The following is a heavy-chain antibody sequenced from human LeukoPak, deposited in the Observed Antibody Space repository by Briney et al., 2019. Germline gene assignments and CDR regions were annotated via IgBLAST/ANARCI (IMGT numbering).Heavy chain of an antibody. CDR2: ISGSGGST. D-gene: IGHD3-10*01. CDR1: GFTFSSYA. CDR3: ARDIGFTVVRGAMLYYYAMDV. Sequence: PRGSLRLSCAASGFTFSSYALSWVRQAPGKGLEWVSAISGSGGSTYYADSVKGRFTISRDNAENSLYLQMNSLRAEDTAVYYCARDIGFTVVRGAMLYYYAMDVWDQGTTVTISS. J-gene: IGHJ6*02. V-gene: IGHV3-23*01.